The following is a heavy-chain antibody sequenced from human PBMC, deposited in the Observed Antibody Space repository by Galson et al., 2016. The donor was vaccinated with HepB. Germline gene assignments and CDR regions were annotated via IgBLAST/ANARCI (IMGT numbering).Heavy chain of an antibody. J-gene: IGHJ4*02. D-gene: IGHD5-18*01. V-gene: IGHV3-23*01. CDR2: ISGSGDT. Sequence: SLRLSCAASGFTFSTYAMSWVRQSPGKGLEWVSGISGSGDTKFADSVKGRFTISRDNSKTTLYLQMNSLRVEDTVVYYCAKISFQYSYHYWGFDYWGQGTLVTVSS. CDR3: AKISFQYSYHYWGFDY. CDR1: GFTFSTYA.